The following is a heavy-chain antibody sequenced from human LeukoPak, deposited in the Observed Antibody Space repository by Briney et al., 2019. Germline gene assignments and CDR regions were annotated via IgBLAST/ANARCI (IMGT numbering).Heavy chain of an antibody. V-gene: IGHV4-30-2*01. D-gene: IGHD2-15*01. Sequence: SETLSLTCAVSGGSISSGGYSWSWIRQPPGKGLEWIAYIYHSGSTYYNPSLKSRVTISVDRSKNQFSLKLSSVTAADTAVYYCARDDKGSGYFDLWGRGTLVTVSS. CDR1: GGSISSGGYS. CDR3: ARDDKGSGYFDL. CDR2: IYHSGST. J-gene: IGHJ2*01.